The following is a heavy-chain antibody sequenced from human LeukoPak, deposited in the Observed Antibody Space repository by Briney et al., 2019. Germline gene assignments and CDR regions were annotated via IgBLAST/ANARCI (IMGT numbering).Heavy chain of an antibody. CDR3: ARSITIFGVVMDAFDI. Sequence: GGSLRLSCAPSGFTFSSYSMNSVPQAPGKGREWVLSICSSSSYIYYADSVKGRFTISRDNAKNSLYLQMNSLRAEDTAVYYCARSITIFGVVMDAFDIWGQGTMVTVSS. CDR1: GFTFSSYS. V-gene: IGHV3-21*01. D-gene: IGHD3-3*01. J-gene: IGHJ3*02. CDR2: ICSSSSYI.